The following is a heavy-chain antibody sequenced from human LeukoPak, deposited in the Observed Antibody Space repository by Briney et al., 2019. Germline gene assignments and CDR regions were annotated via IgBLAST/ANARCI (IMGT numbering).Heavy chain of an antibody. CDR2: ITTSDGNT. D-gene: IGHD7-27*01. Sequence: GSLRLSCAASGFTFSSYTMSWARQAPGKGLGGVSTITTSDGNTYYADSVKGRFTVSRDNSKNTLFLQMNSLRAEDTAVYYCAKDGGLWVSAHWGDSWGRGTLVTVSS. CDR1: GFTFSSYT. J-gene: IGHJ4*02. V-gene: IGHV3-23*01. CDR3: AKDGGLWVSAHWGDS.